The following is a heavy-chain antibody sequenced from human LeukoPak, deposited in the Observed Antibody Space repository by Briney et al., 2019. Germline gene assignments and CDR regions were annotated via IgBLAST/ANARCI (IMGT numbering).Heavy chain of an antibody. CDR1: GFTFSSYG. D-gene: IGHD6-6*01. Sequence: GGSLRLSCAASGFTFSSYGMNWVRQAPGKGLEWVSSISSSSSYIYYADSVKGRFTISRDNAKNSLYLQMNSLRAEDTAVYYCARDLPSSSGMTWGQGTLVTVSS. CDR3: ARDLPSSSGMT. V-gene: IGHV3-21*01. J-gene: IGHJ5*02. CDR2: ISSSSSYI.